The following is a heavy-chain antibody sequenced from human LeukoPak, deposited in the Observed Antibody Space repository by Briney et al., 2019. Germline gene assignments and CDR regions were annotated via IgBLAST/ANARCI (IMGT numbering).Heavy chain of an antibody. CDR1: GGSISSYY. V-gene: IGHV4-59*01. CDR2: IYCSGST. J-gene: IGHJ3*02. CDR3: ARGRVARGAFDI. D-gene: IGHD2-15*01. Sequence: KPSETLSLTCTVSGGSISSYYWSWIRQPPGKGLEWIGYIYCSGSTNYNPSLKSRVTISVDTSKNQFSLKLSSVTAADTAVYYCARGRVARGAFDIWGQGTMVTVSS.